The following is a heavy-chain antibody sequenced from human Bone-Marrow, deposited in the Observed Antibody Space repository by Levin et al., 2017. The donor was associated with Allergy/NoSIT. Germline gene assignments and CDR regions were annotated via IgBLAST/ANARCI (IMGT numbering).Heavy chain of an antibody. D-gene: IGHD5/OR15-5a*01. CDR3: ARNRIIVSGGNDYYYGMDV. V-gene: IGHV4-61*03. CDR1: GGSVNSGTYY. Sequence: ASETLSLTCTVSGGSVNSGTYYWSWIRQPPGKGLEWIGYINYRGGTKYNPSLNSRITISVDTSRKGFSLKLTSVTAADTAVYYCARNRIIVSGGNDYYYGMDVWGQGTTVTVSS. J-gene: IGHJ6*02. CDR2: INYRGGT.